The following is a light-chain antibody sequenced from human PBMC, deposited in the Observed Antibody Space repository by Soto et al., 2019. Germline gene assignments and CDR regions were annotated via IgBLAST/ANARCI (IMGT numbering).Light chain of an antibody. Sequence: QSALTQPPSASGSPGQSVTISCTGTGSDVGDYNYVSWYQQHPGKAPKLMIYEVSKRPSGVPDRFSGSKSGNTASLTVSGLQAEDEANYYCSSYTGSSYDFGSGTKVTVL. V-gene: IGLV2-8*01. CDR1: GSDVGDYNY. CDR2: EVS. CDR3: SSYTGSSYD. J-gene: IGLJ1*01.